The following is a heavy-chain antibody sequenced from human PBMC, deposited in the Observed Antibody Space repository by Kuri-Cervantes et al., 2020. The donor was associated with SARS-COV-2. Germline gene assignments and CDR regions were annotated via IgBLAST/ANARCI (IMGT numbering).Heavy chain of an antibody. CDR2: IYSGGST. CDR3: ARGGGGSGDFEYFQY. CDR1: GFTLSNSY. D-gene: IGHD2-15*01. V-gene: IGHV3-53*01. Sequence: GESLMISCVVPGFTLSNSYMSWVRQAPGKGLEWVSVIYSGGSTFYPDSVKGRFMASRDNSRNTMYLQMNSLRVEDTAVYFCARGGGGSGDFEYFQYWGQGTVVTVSS. J-gene: IGHJ1*01.